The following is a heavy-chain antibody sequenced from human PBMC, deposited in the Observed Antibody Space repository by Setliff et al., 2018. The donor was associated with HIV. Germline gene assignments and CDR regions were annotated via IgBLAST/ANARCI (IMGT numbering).Heavy chain of an antibody. Sequence: PGGSLRLSCAASGFTFTSYAINWVRQAPGKGLEWVSGISGNGDSTYYADSVKGRFSISRDNAKNSLYLQMNSLRAEDTAVYYCASHPSVYGPPFDYWGQGTLVTVSS. CDR1: GFTFTSYA. CDR2: ISGNGDST. CDR3: ASHPSVYGPPFDY. J-gene: IGHJ4*02. V-gene: IGHV3-23*01. D-gene: IGHD2-8*01.